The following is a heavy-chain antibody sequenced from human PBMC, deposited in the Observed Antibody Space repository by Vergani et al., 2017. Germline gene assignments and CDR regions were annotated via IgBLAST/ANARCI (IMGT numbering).Heavy chain of an antibody. J-gene: IGHJ2*01. V-gene: IGHV1-69*01. CDR1: GGTFSSYA. CDR3: AARIAVAGTANWYFDL. CDR2: IIPIFGTA. D-gene: IGHD6-19*01. Sequence: QVQLVQSGAEVKKPGSSVKVSCKASGGTFSSYAISWVRQAPGQGLEWMGGIIPIFGTANYAQKFQGRVTITADESTCTAYMELSSLRSEDTAVYYCAARIAVAGTANWYFDLWGRGTLVTVSS.